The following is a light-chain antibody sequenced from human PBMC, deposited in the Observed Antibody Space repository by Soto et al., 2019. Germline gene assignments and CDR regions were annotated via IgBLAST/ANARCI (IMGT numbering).Light chain of an antibody. CDR1: SSDLGNHNF. CDR2: EVS. J-gene: IGLJ3*02. V-gene: IGLV2-14*01. Sequence: QSALTQPPSASGSPGQSVSMSCTGSSSDLGNHNFVSWYQQHPGKAPKLMIYEVSSRPSGVSNRFSGSKSGNTASLTISGLQAEDEADYYCSSYSSTSTPWVFGGGTKLTVL. CDR3: SSYSSTSTPWV.